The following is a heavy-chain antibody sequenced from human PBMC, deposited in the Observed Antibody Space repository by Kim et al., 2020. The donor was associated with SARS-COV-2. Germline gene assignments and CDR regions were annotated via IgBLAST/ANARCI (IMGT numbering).Heavy chain of an antibody. Sequence: NPSLKSRVTISVDTSKNQFSLKLSSVTAADTAVYYCAKAYYGSGSYPFDYWGQGTLVTVSS. D-gene: IGHD3-10*01. CDR3: AKAYYGSGSYPFDY. J-gene: IGHJ4*02. V-gene: IGHV4-34*01.